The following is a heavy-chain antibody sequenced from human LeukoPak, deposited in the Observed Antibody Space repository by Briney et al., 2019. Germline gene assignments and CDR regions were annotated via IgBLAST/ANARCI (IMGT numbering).Heavy chain of an antibody. V-gene: IGHV4-38-2*02. CDR2: IYQSGST. CDR3: ARALRDIVVVPAEFDP. J-gene: IGHJ5*02. CDR1: GYSISSGYY. D-gene: IGHD2-2*01. Sequence: SETLSLTCNVSGYSISSGYYWGWIRQPPGKGLEWIGSIYQSGSTYYNPSPKSRVTISVDTSKNQFSLKLSSVTAADTAVYYCARALRDIVVVPAEFDPWGQGTLVTVSS.